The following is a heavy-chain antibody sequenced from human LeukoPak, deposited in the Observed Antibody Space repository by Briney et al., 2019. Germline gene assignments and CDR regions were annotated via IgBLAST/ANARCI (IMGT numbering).Heavy chain of an antibody. Sequence: GGSLRLSCAASGFTFTTYWMHWVRQAPGKGLVWVSHINSDGSITSYADSVKGRFTISRDNDKNTLYLQMNRLSAEDTAVYYCARDAVDTANAVWGQGTTVTVSS. J-gene: IGHJ6*01. V-gene: IGHV3-74*01. CDR1: GFTFTTYW. CDR2: INSDGSIT. D-gene: IGHD5-18*01. CDR3: ARDAVDTANAV.